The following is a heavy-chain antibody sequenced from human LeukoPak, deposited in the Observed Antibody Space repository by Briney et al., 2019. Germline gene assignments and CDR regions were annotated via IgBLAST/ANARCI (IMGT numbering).Heavy chain of an antibody. J-gene: IGHJ4*02. V-gene: IGHV3-9*01. CDR3: ATLGGYSYGLRNSIDY. D-gene: IGHD5-18*01. CDR2: ISGNSGSI. CDR1: GFTFDDYA. Sequence: PGGSLRLSCAASGFTFDDYAMHWVRQAPGKGLEWVSGISGNSGSIGYADSVKGRFTISRDNAKNSLYLQMNSLRAEDTALYYCATLGGYSYGLRNSIDYWGQGTLVTVSS.